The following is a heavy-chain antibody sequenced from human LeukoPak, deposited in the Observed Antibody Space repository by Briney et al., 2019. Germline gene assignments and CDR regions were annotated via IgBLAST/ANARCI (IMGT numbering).Heavy chain of an antibody. CDR2: MNPNSGNT. V-gene: IGHV1-8*01. Sequence: ASVKVSCKASGYTFTSYDINWVRQAPGQGLEWMGWMNPNSGNTGYAQKFQGRVTMTRNTSISTAYMELRSLRSDDTAVYYCARDKGPVEMATYHWGQGTLVTVSS. CDR3: ARDKGPVEMATYH. CDR1: GYTFTSYD. D-gene: IGHD5-24*01. J-gene: IGHJ5*02.